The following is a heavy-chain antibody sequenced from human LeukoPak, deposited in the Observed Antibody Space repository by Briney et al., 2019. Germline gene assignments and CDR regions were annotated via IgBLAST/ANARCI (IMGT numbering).Heavy chain of an antibody. Sequence: GKSLRLSCVVSGFTFSSYRMSWVRQAPGKGLEWVANIKKDGSEKYYVDSVKGRFTISRDNAKTSLYLQMNSLRAEDTAVYYCARDLSGVTGYTYGRGIDYWGQGTLVTVSS. D-gene: IGHD5-18*01. V-gene: IGHV3-7*01. CDR1: GFTFSSYR. CDR3: ARDLSGVTGYTYGRGIDY. J-gene: IGHJ4*02. CDR2: IKKDGSEK.